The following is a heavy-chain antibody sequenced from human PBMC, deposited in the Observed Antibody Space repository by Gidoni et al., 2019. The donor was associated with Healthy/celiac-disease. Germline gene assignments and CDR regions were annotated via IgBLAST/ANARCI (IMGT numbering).Heavy chain of an antibody. CDR3: AGDRIDWWFDP. J-gene: IGHJ5*02. CDR2: IIPILGIA. D-gene: IGHD3-9*01. Sequence: QVKLVQSGAEVKKPGSSVKLSCKASGGTFSSYKICWVRQAPGQGLGWMGRIIPILGIANYAQKCQGRVTITADKSTSTAYMELSSLRSEDTAVYYCAGDRIDWWFDPWGQGTLVTVSS. V-gene: IGHV1-69*08. CDR1: GGTFSSYK.